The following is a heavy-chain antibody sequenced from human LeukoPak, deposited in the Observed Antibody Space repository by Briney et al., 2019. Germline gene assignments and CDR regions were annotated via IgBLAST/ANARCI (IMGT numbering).Heavy chain of an antibody. V-gene: IGHV4-39*07. D-gene: IGHD6-13*01. J-gene: IGHJ5*02. Sequence: SETLSLTCTVSGGSISSSSYYWGWIRQPPGKGLEWIGSIYYSGSTYYNPSLKSRVTISVDTSKNQFSLKLSSVTAADTAVYYCARGYSSSWYLNWFDPWGQGTLVTVSS. CDR1: GGSISSSSYY. CDR3: ARGYSSSWYLNWFDP. CDR2: IYYSGST.